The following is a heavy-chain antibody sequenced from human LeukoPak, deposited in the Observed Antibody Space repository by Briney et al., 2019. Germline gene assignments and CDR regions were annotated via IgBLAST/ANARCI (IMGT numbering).Heavy chain of an antibody. CDR1: GDSVSTSGVA. CDR3: ARGRASAFDV. CDR2: TYYTSKSNT. Sequence: SHTLSLSCAISGDSVSTSGVAWIWVRQSPSRGLEWLGRTYYTSKSNTDYAVSVKSRPVVNPDTSKNQFSLQLNSVNSEDTAVYYCARGRASAFDVWGQGTMVTVSS. V-gene: IGHV6-1*01. D-gene: IGHD6-25*01. J-gene: IGHJ3*01.